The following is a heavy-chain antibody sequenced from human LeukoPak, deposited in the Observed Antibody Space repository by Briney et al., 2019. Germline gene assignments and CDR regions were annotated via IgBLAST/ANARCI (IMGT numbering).Heavy chain of an antibody. D-gene: IGHD4-11*01. J-gene: IGHJ4*02. Sequence: GASVKVSCKASGYTFTSYGISWVRQAPGQGLEWMGWINTNTGNPTYAQGFTGRFVFSLDTSVSTAYLQVSSLKAEDTAVYYCAREVRAFDYWGQGTLVTVSS. CDR2: INTNTGNP. CDR3: AREVRAFDY. CDR1: GYTFTSYG. V-gene: IGHV7-4-1*02.